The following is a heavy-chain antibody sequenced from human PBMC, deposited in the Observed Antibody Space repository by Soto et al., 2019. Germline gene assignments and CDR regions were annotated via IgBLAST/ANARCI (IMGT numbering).Heavy chain of an antibody. Sequence: PGGSLRLSCAASGFSFNSYWMSWVRQAPGKGLEWVANINQDGDTGFYVDSLSGRFTISRDNTKNLLSLQMNSLRAEDSAVYYCARLDYITSWYIEFWGQGTLVTVSS. CDR2: INQDGDTG. CDR1: GFSFNSYW. CDR3: ARLDYITSWYIEF. J-gene: IGHJ4*02. D-gene: IGHD6-13*01. V-gene: IGHV3-7*01.